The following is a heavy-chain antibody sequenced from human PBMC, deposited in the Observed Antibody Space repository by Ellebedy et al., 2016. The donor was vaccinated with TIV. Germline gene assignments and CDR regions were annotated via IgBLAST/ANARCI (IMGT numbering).Heavy chain of an antibody. CDR2: ISYDGNNK. V-gene: IGHV3-30-3*01. D-gene: IGHD4-17*01. Sequence: PGGSLRLSCAASGFTFSSYAMHWVRQAPGKGLEWVAVISYDGNNKYYADSVQDRFTISRDNTKNTLYLQMNSLRAEDTAVYYCARGEETYGMGYFDYWGQGTLVTVSS. J-gene: IGHJ4*02. CDR1: GFTFSSYA. CDR3: ARGEETYGMGYFDY.